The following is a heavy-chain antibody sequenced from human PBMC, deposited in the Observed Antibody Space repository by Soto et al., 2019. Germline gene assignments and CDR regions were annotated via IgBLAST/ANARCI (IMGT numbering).Heavy chain of an antibody. Sequence: EASVKVSCKASGYTFTGYYMHWVRQAPGQGLEWMGWINPNSGGTNYAQKFQGRVTMTRDTSISTAYMELSRLRSDDTAVYYCARVRGYDFWSGYWRTYYYYYGMDAWGQGTTVTVSS. V-gene: IGHV1-2*02. J-gene: IGHJ6*02. CDR2: INPNSGGT. D-gene: IGHD3-3*01. CDR1: GYTFTGYY. CDR3: ARVRGYDFWSGYWRTYYYYYGMDA.